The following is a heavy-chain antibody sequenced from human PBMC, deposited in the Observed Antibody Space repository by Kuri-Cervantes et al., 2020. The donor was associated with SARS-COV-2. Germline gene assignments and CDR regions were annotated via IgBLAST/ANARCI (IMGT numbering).Heavy chain of an antibody. CDR3: AGRPVGVFDC. D-gene: IGHD4-23*01. V-gene: IGHV4-34*01. Sequence: SETLSLTCAVYGGSFSAYYWSWIRQPPGKGLEWIGEINHSGSTNYNPSLKSRVTISVDTSKHQLSLKLSSVTAADTAVYYCAGRPVGVFDCWGPGTLVTVSS. CDR2: INHSGST. CDR1: GGSFSAYY. J-gene: IGHJ4*02.